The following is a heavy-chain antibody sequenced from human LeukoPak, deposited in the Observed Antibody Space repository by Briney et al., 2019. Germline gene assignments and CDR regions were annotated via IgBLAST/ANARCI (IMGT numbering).Heavy chain of an antibody. V-gene: IGHV3-21*01. CDR3: ASGGYCSGGSCYGGYYYMDV. Sequence: GGSLRLSCAASGFTFSSYSMNWVRQAPGKGLEWVSSISSSSSYIYYADSVKGRFTISRDNAKNSLYLQMNSLRAEDTAVYYCASGGYCSGGSCYGGYYYMDVWGKGTTVTVSS. J-gene: IGHJ6*03. CDR2: ISSSSSYI. CDR1: GFTFSSYS. D-gene: IGHD2-15*01.